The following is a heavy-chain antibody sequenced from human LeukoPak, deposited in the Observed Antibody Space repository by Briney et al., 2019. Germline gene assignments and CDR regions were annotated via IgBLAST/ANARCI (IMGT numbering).Heavy chain of an antibody. CDR1: GFTFNDYY. CDR3: TTDGAGFDT. J-gene: IGHJ5*02. V-gene: IGHV3-11*01. Sequence: GGSLRLSCAASGFTFNDYYMSWIRQAPGKGLEWLSYINIGGTNTYYADSVKGRFTIPRDNAKKSLYLEMNNLRAEDTAVYYCTTDGAGFDTWGQGVLVTASS. CDR2: INIGGTNT.